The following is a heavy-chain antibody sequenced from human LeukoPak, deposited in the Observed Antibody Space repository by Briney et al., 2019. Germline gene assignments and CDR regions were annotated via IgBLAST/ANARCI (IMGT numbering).Heavy chain of an antibody. CDR2: INHSGST. CDR3: GGERYDSSVFFDY. V-gene: IGHV4-34*01. J-gene: IGHJ4*02. CDR1: GGSFSGYY. Sequence: PSETLSLTCAVYGGSFSGYYWSWIRQPPGKGLEWIGEINHSGSTNYNPSLKSRVTISVDTSKNQFSLKLSSVTAADTAVYYCGGERYDSSVFFDYWGQETLVPVSS. D-gene: IGHD3-22*01.